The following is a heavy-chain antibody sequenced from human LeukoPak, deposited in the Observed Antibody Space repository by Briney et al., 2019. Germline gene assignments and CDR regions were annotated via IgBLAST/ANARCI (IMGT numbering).Heavy chain of an antibody. V-gene: IGHV1-69*04. CDR1: GGTFSSYA. D-gene: IGHD3-22*01. CDR3: ARDQTTDYYDSSGYYY. Sequence: SVKVSCKASGGTFSSYAISWVRQAPGQGLEWMGRIIPILGIANYAQKFQGRVTITADKSTSTAYMELSSLRSEDTAVYYCARDQTTDYYDSSGYYYWGQGTLVTVSS. CDR2: IIPILGIA. J-gene: IGHJ4*02.